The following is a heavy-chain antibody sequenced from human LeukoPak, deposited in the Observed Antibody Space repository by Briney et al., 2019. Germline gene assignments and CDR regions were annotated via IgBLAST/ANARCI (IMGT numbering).Heavy chain of an antibody. CDR1: GYTFTSYG. D-gene: IGHD1-26*01. Sequence: ASVKVSCKASGYTFTSYGISGVRQAPGQGLEWMGWISAYNGNTNYAQKLQGRVTMTTDTSTSTAYMELRSLRADDTAVYYCAREREVVGATIVDYWGQGTLVTVSS. J-gene: IGHJ4*02. V-gene: IGHV1-18*01. CDR3: AREREVVGATIVDY. CDR2: ISAYNGNT.